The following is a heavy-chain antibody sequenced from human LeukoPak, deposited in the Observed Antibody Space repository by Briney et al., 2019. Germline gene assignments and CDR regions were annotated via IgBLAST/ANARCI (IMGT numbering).Heavy chain of an antibody. Sequence: GGSLRLSCAASGFTFSDYWMDWFRQAPGKGLEWVANVKPDGGDKYYADSVKGRFTISRDNAKNTLYLQMNSLRAEDTAVYYCARVLVAGTGWFDYWGQGTLVSVSS. D-gene: IGHD1-7*01. CDR2: VKPDGGDK. V-gene: IGHV3-7*02. CDR1: GFTFSDYW. CDR3: ARVLVAGTGWFDY. J-gene: IGHJ4*02.